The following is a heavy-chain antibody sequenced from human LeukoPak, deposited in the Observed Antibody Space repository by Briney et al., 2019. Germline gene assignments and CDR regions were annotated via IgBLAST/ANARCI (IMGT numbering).Heavy chain of an antibody. CDR3: AGPSDRFLRLGELSLGY. V-gene: IGHV5-51*01. CDR2: IYPGDSDT. CDR1: GYSFTSYW. D-gene: IGHD3-16*02. J-gene: IGHJ4*02. Sequence: PGESLKISCKGSGYSFTSYWIGWVRQMPGKGLEWMGIIYPGDSDTRYSPSFQGQVTISADKSISTAYLQWSSLKASDTAMYYCAGPSDRFLRLGELSLGYWGQGTLVTVSS.